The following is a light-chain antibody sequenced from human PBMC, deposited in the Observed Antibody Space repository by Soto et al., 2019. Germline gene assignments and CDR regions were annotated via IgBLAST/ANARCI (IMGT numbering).Light chain of an antibody. V-gene: IGLV2-14*01. CDR3: SSYTSSSLVV. Sequence: QSALTQPPSVSGSPGQSVTMSCTGTRYDVGGYNYVSWYQQHPRKAPKLIIYEVRNRPSGVSNRFSGSKSGNTASLTISELQAEDEADYYCSSYTSSSLVVFGGGTKLTVL. J-gene: IGLJ2*01. CDR2: EVR. CDR1: RYDVGGYNY.